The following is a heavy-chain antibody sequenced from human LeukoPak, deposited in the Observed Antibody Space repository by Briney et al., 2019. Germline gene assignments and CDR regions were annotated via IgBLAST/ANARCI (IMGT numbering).Heavy chain of an antibody. Sequence: KTSETLSLTCAVYGGSFSGYYWSWIRQPPGKGLGWIGEINHSGSTNYNPSLKSRVTISVDTSKNQFSLKLSSVTAADTAVYYCARLSRPRLRIVVVPAAGYFDYWGQGTLVTVSS. V-gene: IGHV4-34*01. CDR3: ARLSRPRLRIVVVPAAGYFDY. CDR2: INHSGST. J-gene: IGHJ4*02. D-gene: IGHD2-2*01. CDR1: GGSFSGYY.